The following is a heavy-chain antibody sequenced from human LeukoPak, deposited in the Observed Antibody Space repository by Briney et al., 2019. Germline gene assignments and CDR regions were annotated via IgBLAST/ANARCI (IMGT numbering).Heavy chain of an antibody. D-gene: IGHD4-23*01. Sequence: ASVKVSCKASGGTFSSYAISWVRQAPGQGLEWMGGIIPIFGTANYAQKFQGRVTITTDESTSTAYMELSSLRSEDTAVYYCARSHFYGGNRLNYYYYMDVWAKGPRSPSP. CDR1: GGTFSSYA. CDR3: ARSHFYGGNRLNYYYYMDV. J-gene: IGHJ6*03. V-gene: IGHV1-69*05. CDR2: IIPIFGTA.